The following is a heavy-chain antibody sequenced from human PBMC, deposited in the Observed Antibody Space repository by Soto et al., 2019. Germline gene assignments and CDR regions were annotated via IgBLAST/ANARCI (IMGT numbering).Heavy chain of an antibody. CDR1: GFSLSTSGVG. CDR2: IYWDDDK. CDR3: AHRRVPGIAVAD. Sequence: QITLKESGPTLVKPTQTLTLTCTFSGFSLSTSGVGVGWIRHPPGKALEWLALIYWDDDKRYSPSLKSRLTITKDTSKNQVVLTMTNMDPVDTATYYCAHRRVPGIAVADWGQGTLVTVSS. J-gene: IGHJ4*02. D-gene: IGHD6-19*01. V-gene: IGHV2-5*02.